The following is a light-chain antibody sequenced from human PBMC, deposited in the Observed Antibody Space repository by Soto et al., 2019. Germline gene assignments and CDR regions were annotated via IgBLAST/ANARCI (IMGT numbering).Light chain of an antibody. CDR3: QSADSSVV. J-gene: IGLJ2*01. CDR1: ALPKQY. V-gene: IGLV3-25*03. CDR2: KDS. Sequence: SYELTQPPSVSVSPGQTARITCSGDALPKQYAYWYQQKPGQAPVLVIYKDSERPSGIPERFSGSSSGTTVTLTISGVQAEDEADYSCQSADSSVVFGGGTKLTVL.